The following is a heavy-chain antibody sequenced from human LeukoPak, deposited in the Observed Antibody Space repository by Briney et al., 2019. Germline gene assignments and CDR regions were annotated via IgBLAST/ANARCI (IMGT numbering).Heavy chain of an antibody. D-gene: IGHD2-21*02. CDR3: ARDGAYCGGDCYPYWYFDL. CDR2: IYYSGST. J-gene: IGHJ2*01. CDR1: GGSISSGGYY. Sequence: SETLSLTCTVSGGSISSGGYYWSWIRQHPGKGLEWIGYIYYSGSTYYNPSLKSRVTISVDTSKNQFSLKLSSVTAADTAVYYCARDGAYCGGDCYPYWYFDLWGRGTLVTVSS. V-gene: IGHV4-31*03.